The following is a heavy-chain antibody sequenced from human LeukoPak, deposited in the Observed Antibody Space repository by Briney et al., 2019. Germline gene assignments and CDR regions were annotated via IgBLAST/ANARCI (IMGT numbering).Heavy chain of an antibody. CDR3: AKDIVAVPAANNWFDP. V-gene: IGHV3-23*01. CDR2: ISGSAGST. CDR1: GFTFSNYA. D-gene: IGHD2-2*01. Sequence: GGSLRLSCAASGFTFSNYAMNWVRQAPGKGLEWVSGISGSAGSTYYADSVKGRFTVSRDNSKNTLYLQMNSLRAEDTAVYYCAKDIVAVPAANNWFDPWGQGTLVTVSS. J-gene: IGHJ5*02.